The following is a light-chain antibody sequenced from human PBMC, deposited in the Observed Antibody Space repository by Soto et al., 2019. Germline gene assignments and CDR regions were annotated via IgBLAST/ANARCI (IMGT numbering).Light chain of an antibody. CDR2: DAS. J-gene: IGKJ5*01. CDR1: QDISNY. Sequence: DIQMTQSPSSLSASVGDRVTITCQASQDISNYLNWYQQKPGKAPKLLIYDASNLETGVPSRFSGSGSGTDFTFTISSLQPEDIAKYYCQQYDNLPPITLGPATRLDIK. CDR3: QQYDNLPPIT. V-gene: IGKV1-33*01.